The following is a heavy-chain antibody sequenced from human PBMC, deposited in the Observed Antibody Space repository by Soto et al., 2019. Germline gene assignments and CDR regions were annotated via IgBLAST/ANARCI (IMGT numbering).Heavy chain of an antibody. D-gene: IGHD5-18*01. CDR3: ARDQPGYRYGEGFGY. CDR1: GFTFSSYS. CDR2: IISSSSYI. Sequence: EVQLVESGGGLVKPGGSLRLSCAASGFTFSSYSMNWVRQAPGKGLEWVSSIISSSSYIYYADSLKGRVTISRDTAKNSMYLRMNSPRAEYTAVYYCARDQPGYRYGEGFGYWGQGTLVTVSS. V-gene: IGHV3-21*01. J-gene: IGHJ4*02.